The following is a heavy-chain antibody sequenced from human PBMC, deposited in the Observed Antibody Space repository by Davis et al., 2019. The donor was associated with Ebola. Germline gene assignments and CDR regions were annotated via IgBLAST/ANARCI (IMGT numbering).Heavy chain of an antibody. CDR2: INHSGST. CDR1: GGSFSGYY. CDR3: ARDPFHGMDV. Sequence: GSLRLSCAVYGGSFSGYYWSWIRQPPGKGLEWIGEINHSGSTNYNPSLKSRVTISVDTSKNQFSLKLSSVTAADTAVYYCARDPFHGMDVWGQGTTVTVSS. V-gene: IGHV4-34*01. J-gene: IGHJ6*02.